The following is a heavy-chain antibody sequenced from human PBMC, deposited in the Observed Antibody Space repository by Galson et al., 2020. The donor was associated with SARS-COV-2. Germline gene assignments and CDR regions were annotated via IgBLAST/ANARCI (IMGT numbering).Heavy chain of an antibody. Sequence: ASVKVSCKTSGFTFSNYGISWVRQAPGQRLEWMGWISGYNGNTNYAQKLQARVTMTTDTSTTTAYLELRSLRSDDTAVYYCARVSGDYSDNSGYLLGYWGQGTLVTVSS. CDR3: ARVSGDYSDNSGYLLGY. CDR2: ISGYNGNT. V-gene: IGHV1-18*01. J-gene: IGHJ4*02. CDR1: GFTFSNYG. D-gene: IGHD3-22*01.